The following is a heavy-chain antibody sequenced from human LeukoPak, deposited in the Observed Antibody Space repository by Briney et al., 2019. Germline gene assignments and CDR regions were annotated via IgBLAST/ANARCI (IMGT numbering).Heavy chain of an antibody. Sequence: SETLSLTCTVSGGSISSSSYYWGWVRQPPGKGLEWIGSINYSGSTYYNPSLKSRVTISVDTFKNQFSQKLSSVTAADTAVYYCARRPQSYIDVWGKGTTVTVSS. V-gene: IGHV4-39*01. CDR3: ARRPQSYIDV. CDR2: INYSGST. CDR1: GGSISSSSYY. J-gene: IGHJ6*03.